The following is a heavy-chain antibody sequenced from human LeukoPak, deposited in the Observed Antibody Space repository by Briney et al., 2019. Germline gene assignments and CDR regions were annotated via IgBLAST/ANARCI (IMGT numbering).Heavy chain of an antibody. CDR3: AKAHSNYYYYYMDV. V-gene: IGHV3-33*06. J-gene: IGHJ6*03. D-gene: IGHD4-11*01. CDR2: IWYDGSNK. CDR1: GFTFSSYG. Sequence: GRSLRLSCAASGFTFSSYGMHWVRQAPGKGLEWVAVIWYDGSNKYYADSVKGRFTISRDNSMNTLYLQMNSLRAEDTAVYYCAKAHSNYYYYYMDVWGKGTTVTVSS.